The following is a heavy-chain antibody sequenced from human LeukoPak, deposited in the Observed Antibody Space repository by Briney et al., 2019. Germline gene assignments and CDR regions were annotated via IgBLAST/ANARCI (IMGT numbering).Heavy chain of an antibody. Sequence: ASVKVSCKASGYTFTGYYMHWVRQAPGQGLEWMGWINPNSGGTNYAQKFQGWVTMTRDTSISTAYMELSRLRSDDTAVYYCARDEGSGSGWSEYYFDYWGQGTLVTVSS. CDR3: ARDEGSGSGWSEYYFDY. V-gene: IGHV1-2*04. J-gene: IGHJ4*02. CDR2: INPNSGGT. CDR1: GYTFTGYY. D-gene: IGHD6-19*01.